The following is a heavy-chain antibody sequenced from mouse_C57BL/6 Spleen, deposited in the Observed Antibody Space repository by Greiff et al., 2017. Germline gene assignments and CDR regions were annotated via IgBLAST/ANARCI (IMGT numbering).Heavy chain of an antibody. CDR3: ARSPLLDSSGYWFAY. V-gene: IGHV1-9*01. J-gene: IGHJ3*01. D-gene: IGHD3-2*02. CDR1: GYTFTGYW. CDR2: ILPGSGST. Sequence: QVQLQQSGAELMKPGASVKLSCKATGYTFTGYWIEWVKQRPGHGLEWIGEILPGSGSTNYNEKFKGKATFTADTSSNTAYMQLSSRTTEDSAIYDCARSPLLDSSGYWFAYWGQGTLVTVSA.